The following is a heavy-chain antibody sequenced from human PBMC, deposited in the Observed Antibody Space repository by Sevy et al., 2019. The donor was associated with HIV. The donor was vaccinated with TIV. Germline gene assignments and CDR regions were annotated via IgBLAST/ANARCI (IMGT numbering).Heavy chain of an antibody. CDR3: ARDLPPPYYYDSSGYYSAGVGVFDY. V-gene: IGHV4-38-2*02. D-gene: IGHD3-22*01. CDR1: GYSISSGYY. J-gene: IGHJ4*02. Sequence: SETLSLTCTVSGYSISSGYYWGWIRQPPGKGLEWIGSIYHSGSTYYNPSLKSRVTISVDTSKNLFSLKLSSVTAADPAVYYWARDLPPPYYYDSSGYYSAGVGVFDYWGQGTLVTVSS. CDR2: IYHSGST.